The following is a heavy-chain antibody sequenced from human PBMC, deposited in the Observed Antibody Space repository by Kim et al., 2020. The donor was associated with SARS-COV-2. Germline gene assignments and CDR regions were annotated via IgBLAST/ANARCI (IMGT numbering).Heavy chain of an antibody. D-gene: IGHD3-16*01. J-gene: IGHJ4*02. CDR1: GGSISSYY. V-gene: IGHV4-59*12. Sequence: SETLSLTCTVSGGSISSYYWSWIRQPPGKGLEWIGYIYYSGSTNYNPSLKSRVTISVDTSKNQFSLKLSSVTAADTAVYYCARELGGLREDYWGQGTLVTVSS. CDR2: IYYSGST. CDR3: ARELGGLREDY.